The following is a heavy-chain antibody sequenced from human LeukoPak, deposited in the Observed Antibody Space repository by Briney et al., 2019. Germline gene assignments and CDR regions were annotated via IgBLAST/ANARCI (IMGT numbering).Heavy chain of an antibody. J-gene: IGHJ4*02. CDR2: IRYDGSNR. CDR3: AKWETTVTTCLDC. V-gene: IGHV3-30*02. CDR1: GFTFSSYG. D-gene: IGHD4-17*01. Sequence: GGSLRLSCAASGFTFSSYGMHWVRQAPGKGLEWVAFIRYDGSNRYYADSVKGRFTISRDNSKNTLYLQMNSLRAEDTAVYYCAKWETTVTTCLDCWGQGTLVTVSS.